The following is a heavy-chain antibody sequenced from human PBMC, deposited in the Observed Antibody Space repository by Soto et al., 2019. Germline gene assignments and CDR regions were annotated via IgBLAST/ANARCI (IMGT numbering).Heavy chain of an antibody. CDR3: AREIIAVIGTIRWFDP. Sequence: GGSLRLSCAASGFTFSSHWMHWVRQAPGKGPVWVSRINGDGSSTSYADSVKGRFTISRDNAKNTLYLQMNSLRAEDTAVYYCAREIIAVIGTIRWFDPWGQGTLVTVYS. V-gene: IGHV3-74*01. CDR2: INGDGSST. D-gene: IGHD6-13*01. J-gene: IGHJ5*02. CDR1: GFTFSSHW.